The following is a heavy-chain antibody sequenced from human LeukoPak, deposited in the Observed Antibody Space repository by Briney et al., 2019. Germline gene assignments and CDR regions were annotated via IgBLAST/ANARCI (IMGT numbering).Heavy chain of an antibody. Sequence: SETLSLTCTVSGGSISSYYWGWIRQPPGKGLEWVGSMDYSGRTYSNPSLKSRVTISVDTSKNQFSLKLSSVTAADTAVYYCARQNCTLTSCYDYYHCHMDVWGKGTAVTISS. V-gene: IGHV4-39*01. CDR1: GGSISSYY. CDR3: ARQNCTLTSCYDYYHCHMDV. CDR2: MDYSGRT. J-gene: IGHJ6*03. D-gene: IGHD2-2*01.